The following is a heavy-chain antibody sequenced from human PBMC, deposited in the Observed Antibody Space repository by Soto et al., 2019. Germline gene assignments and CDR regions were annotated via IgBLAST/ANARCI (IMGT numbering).Heavy chain of an antibody. CDR3: ARATGALRSRNCDY. D-gene: IGHD7-27*01. Sequence: SETLSLTCSVSGGSISTVGHYWTWIRKPPGKGLEWIGSIYHTGSTYYSKSLRSRLTMSVDTSKSQFSLRLSPVTAADTAVYCCARATGALRSRNCDYWGQGSLVTVSS. V-gene: IGHV4-31*03. CDR1: GGSISTVGHY. CDR2: IYHTGST. J-gene: IGHJ4*02.